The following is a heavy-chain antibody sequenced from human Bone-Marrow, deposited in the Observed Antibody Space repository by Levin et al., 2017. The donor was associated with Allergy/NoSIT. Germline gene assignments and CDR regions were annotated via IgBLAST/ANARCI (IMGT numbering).Heavy chain of an antibody. J-gene: IGHJ4*02. D-gene: IGHD1-1*01. V-gene: IGHV3-23*01. CDR2: ISGDGVYI. CDR3: AKNQATGKACYDY. CDR1: GFTFSDYA. Sequence: PGGSLRLSCAASGFTFSDYAMTWVRQAPGKGLEWVSAISGDGVYIYYADSVKGRFTTSRDSSKNTLYLQMNSLRAEDTALYYCAKNQATGKACYDYWGQGILVTVSS.